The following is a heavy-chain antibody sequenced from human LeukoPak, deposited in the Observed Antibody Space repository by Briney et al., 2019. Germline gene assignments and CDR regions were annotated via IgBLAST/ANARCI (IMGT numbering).Heavy chain of an antibody. CDR2: IIPISGTA. J-gene: IGHJ5*02. Sequence: SVKVSCKASGGTFSSYAISWVRQAPGQGLEWMGGIIPISGTANYAQKFQGRVTITADKSTSTAYMELSSLRSEDTAVYYCARGRPTTSIAAAGVNWFDPWGQGALVTVSS. CDR3: ARGRPTTSIAAAGVNWFDP. V-gene: IGHV1-69*06. D-gene: IGHD6-13*01. CDR1: GGTFSSYA.